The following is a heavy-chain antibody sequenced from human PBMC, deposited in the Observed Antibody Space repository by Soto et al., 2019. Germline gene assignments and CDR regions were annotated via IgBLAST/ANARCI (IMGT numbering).Heavy chain of an antibody. V-gene: IGHV4-39*01. CDR3: ASYCSSNGCYLFDY. Sequence: SETLSLTCTVSGGSITNSNFYWGWIRQPPGEGLDWIGGIYYSGSTYYNPSLKSRVTISVDTSKNQFSLKLSSVTAADTAVYYCASYCSSNGCYLFDYWGQGTLVTVSS. D-gene: IGHD2-2*01. CDR1: GGSITNSNFY. J-gene: IGHJ4*02. CDR2: IYYSGST.